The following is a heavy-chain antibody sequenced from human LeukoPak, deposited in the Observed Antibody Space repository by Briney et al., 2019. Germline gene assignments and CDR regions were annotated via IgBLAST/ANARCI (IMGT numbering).Heavy chain of an antibody. CDR1: GFTFSSNA. CDR3: AKRLNGYAWD. D-gene: IGHD5-12*01. CDR2: IGTSDAVT. V-gene: IGHV3-23*01. Sequence: GGSLRLSCAVSGFTFSSNAMSWVRLPPGKGLEWVSTIGTSDAVTYYADSVKGRFTISRDNSKNTVYLQMNSLRAEDTAVYHCAKRLNGYAWDWGQGTLVTVSS. J-gene: IGHJ4*02.